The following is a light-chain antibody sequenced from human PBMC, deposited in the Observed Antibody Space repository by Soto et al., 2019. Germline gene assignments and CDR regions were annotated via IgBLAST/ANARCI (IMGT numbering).Light chain of an antibody. Sequence: DIQMTQSPSTLSASVGDRVTITCRASQSIDTALAWYQQKPGKAPNLLIYRESNLESGVPSRFSGSGSGTEFTLAISSLQPDDFATYYCQQYGRFLTFGQGTKLELK. CDR1: QSIDTA. CDR2: RES. CDR3: QQYGRFLT. J-gene: IGKJ2*01. V-gene: IGKV1-5*03.